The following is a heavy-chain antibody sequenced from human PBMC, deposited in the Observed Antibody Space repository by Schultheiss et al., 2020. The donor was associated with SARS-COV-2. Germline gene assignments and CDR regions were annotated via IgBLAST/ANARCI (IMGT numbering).Heavy chain of an antibody. CDR3: ARDSDDSSGYYYAGRYYYYYYGMDV. CDR1: GYTFTSYG. V-gene: IGHV1-18*04. CDR2: ISAYNGNT. Sequence: GESLKISCKASGYTFTSYGISWVRQAPGQGLEWMGWISAYNGNTNYAQKLQGRVTMTTDTSTSTAYMELRSLRSDDTAVYYCARDSDDSSGYYYAGRYYYYYYGMDVWGQGTTVTVSS. J-gene: IGHJ6*02. D-gene: IGHD3-22*01.